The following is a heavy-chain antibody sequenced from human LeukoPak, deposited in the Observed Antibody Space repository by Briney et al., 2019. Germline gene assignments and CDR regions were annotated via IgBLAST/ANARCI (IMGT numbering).Heavy chain of an antibody. CDR1: GGSISGSNW. CDR3: ARRPISSRLTIFDY. V-gene: IGHV4-4*02. D-gene: IGHD6-13*01. CDR2: IYHSGST. J-gene: IGHJ4*02. Sequence: SGTLSLTCAVSGGSISGSNWWSWVRQPPGKGIEWIGGIYHSGSTNYNPSLKSRVTISVDKSKNQFSLKLSSVTAADTAVYYCARRPISSRLTIFDYWGPGTLVTVSS.